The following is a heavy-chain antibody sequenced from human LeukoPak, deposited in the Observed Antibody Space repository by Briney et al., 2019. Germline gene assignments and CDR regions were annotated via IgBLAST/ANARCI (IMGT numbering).Heavy chain of an antibody. CDR2: ISGDSNYI. D-gene: IGHD6-13*01. J-gene: IGHJ3*02. CDR1: GFTFSSYS. CDR3: ARDMIAAAPTDAFDI. V-gene: IGHV3-21*01. Sequence: KSGGSLRLSCAASGFTFSSYSMNWVRQAPGKGLEWVSSISGDSNYIYYADSVRGRFTISRDNAKNSLYLQMNSLRAEDTAVYYCARDMIAAAPTDAFDIWGQGTMVIVSS.